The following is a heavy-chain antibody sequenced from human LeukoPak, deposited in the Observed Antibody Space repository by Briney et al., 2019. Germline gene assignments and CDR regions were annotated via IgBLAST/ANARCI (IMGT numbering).Heavy chain of an antibody. V-gene: IGHV3-30*18. D-gene: IGHD2-15*01. CDR3: AKVAVVVAATPIDY. Sequence: PGGSLRPSCAASGFTFSSYGMHWVRQAPGKGLEWVAVISYDGSNKYYADSVKGRFAISRDNSKNTLYLQMNSLRAEDTAVYYCAKVAVVVAATPIDYWGQGTLVTVSS. CDR2: ISYDGSNK. CDR1: GFTFSSYG. J-gene: IGHJ4*02.